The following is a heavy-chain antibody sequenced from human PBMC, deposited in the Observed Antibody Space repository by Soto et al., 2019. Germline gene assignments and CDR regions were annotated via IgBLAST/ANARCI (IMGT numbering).Heavy chain of an antibody. CDR3: AKGGDLKQWLEHCDY. D-gene: IGHD6-19*01. J-gene: IGHJ4*02. CDR2: IRGDDGRT. CDR1: GFTFSIYA. Sequence: EVQLLESGGGLVQPGGSLRLSCAASGFTFSIYAMTWVRQAPGKGLEWVSAIRGDDGRTFYADSVKGRFTISRDNSKDTLYLQMNRLRAEDTAVYYCAKGGDLKQWLEHCDYWGQGTLVTVSS. V-gene: IGHV3-23*01.